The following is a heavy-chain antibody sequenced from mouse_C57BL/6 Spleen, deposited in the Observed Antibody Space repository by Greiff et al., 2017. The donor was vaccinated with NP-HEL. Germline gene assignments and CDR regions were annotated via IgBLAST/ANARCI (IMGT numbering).Heavy chain of an antibody. V-gene: IGHV1-52*01. CDR2: IDPSDSET. J-gene: IGHJ4*01. CDR3: ARKGAYAMDY. Sequence: QVQLQQSGAELVRPGSSVKLSCKASGYTFTSYWMHWVKQRPIQGLEWIGNIDPSDSETHYNQKFKDKATLTVDKSSSTAYMQLSSLTSEDSAVYYCARKGAYAMDYWGQGTSVTVSS. CDR1: GYTFTSYW.